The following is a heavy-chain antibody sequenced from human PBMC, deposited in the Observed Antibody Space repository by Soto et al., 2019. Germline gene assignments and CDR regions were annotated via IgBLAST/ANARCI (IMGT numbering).Heavy chain of an antibody. V-gene: IGHV4-4*07. CDR3: ARADYEILTGSYAMDV. Sequence: SETLSLTCTVSDDFISSYYWNWIRQPAGKGLEWIGRVSTNGATNYNPSLESRVTMSVDTSKNQFSLKLTSVTAADTAVYFCARADYEILTGSYAMDVWGQGTTVTVS. CDR1: DDFISSYY. CDR2: VSTNGAT. D-gene: IGHD3-9*01. J-gene: IGHJ6*02.